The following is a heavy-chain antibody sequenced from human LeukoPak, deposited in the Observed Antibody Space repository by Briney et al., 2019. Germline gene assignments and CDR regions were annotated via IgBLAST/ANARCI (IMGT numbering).Heavy chain of an antibody. Sequence: GGSLRLSCAASGFTFSSYAMHWVRQAPGKGLEWVAVISYDGSNKYYADSVKGRFTISRDNSKNTLYLQMNSLRAEDTAVYYCATLWFGETRRATRAFDIWGQGTMVTVSS. CDR3: ATLWFGETRRATRAFDI. D-gene: IGHD3-10*01. J-gene: IGHJ3*02. V-gene: IGHV3-30-3*01. CDR2: ISYDGSNK. CDR1: GFTFSSYA.